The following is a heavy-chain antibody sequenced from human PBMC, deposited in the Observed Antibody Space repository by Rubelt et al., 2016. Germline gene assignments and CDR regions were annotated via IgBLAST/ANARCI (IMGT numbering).Heavy chain of an antibody. D-gene: IGHD5-18*01. CDR3: ARGSTRTGRGYSYGYRYYYGMDV. V-gene: IGHV3-53*01. CDR1: GFTVSSNY. J-gene: IGHJ6*02. Sequence: EVQLVESGGGLIQPGGSLRLSCAASGFTVSSNYMSWVRQAPGKGLEWVSVSYSGGSTYYAESVKGRFTNSRENSKHTLYLKMKSPRAAVPAVYYCARGSTRTGRGYSYGYRYYYGMDVWGQGTTVTVSS. CDR2: SYSGGST.